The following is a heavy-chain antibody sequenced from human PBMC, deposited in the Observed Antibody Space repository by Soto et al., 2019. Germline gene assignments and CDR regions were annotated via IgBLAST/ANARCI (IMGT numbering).Heavy chain of an antibody. Sequence: QVQLVQSGAEVKKPGSSVKVSCKASGCTFSSYAISWVRQAPGQGLEWMGGIIPIFGTANYAHKFQGRVTITADEYTSTAYIELSSRRYEDTAVYYCATLYGSYVRPAWDYWGQGTLVTVSS. CDR2: IIPIFGTA. CDR1: GCTFSSYA. D-gene: IGHD1-26*01. J-gene: IGHJ4*02. V-gene: IGHV1-69*01. CDR3: ATLYGSYVRPAWDY.